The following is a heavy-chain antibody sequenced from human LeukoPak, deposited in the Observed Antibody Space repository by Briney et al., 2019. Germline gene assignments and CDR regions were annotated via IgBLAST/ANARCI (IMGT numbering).Heavy chain of an antibody. Sequence: RGSLRLSCAASGFTFSGSAMHWVRQASGKGLEWVGRIRSKANSYATAYAASVKGRFTISRDDSKNTAYLQMNSLKTEDTAVYYGTGTSSSGWYTWFDPWGQGTLVTVSS. V-gene: IGHV3-73*01. CDR3: TGTSSSGWYTWFDP. CDR1: GFTFSGSA. J-gene: IGHJ5*02. CDR2: IRSKANSYAT. D-gene: IGHD6-19*01.